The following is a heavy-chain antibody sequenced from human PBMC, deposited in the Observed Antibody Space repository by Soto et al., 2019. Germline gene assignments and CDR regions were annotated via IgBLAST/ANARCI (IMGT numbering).Heavy chain of an antibody. D-gene: IGHD6-19*01. CDR1: GYTFTGYY. V-gene: IGHV1-2*02. J-gene: IGHJ4*02. CDR3: ARDKYSSGWYRAYYFDY. Sequence: QVQLVQSGAEVKKPGASVKVSCKASGYTFTGYYMHWVRQAPGQGLAWMGWINPNSGGTNYAQKFQGRVTMTRDTSISTAYMELSRLRSDDTAVYYCARDKYSSGWYRAYYFDYWGQGTLVTVSS. CDR2: INPNSGGT.